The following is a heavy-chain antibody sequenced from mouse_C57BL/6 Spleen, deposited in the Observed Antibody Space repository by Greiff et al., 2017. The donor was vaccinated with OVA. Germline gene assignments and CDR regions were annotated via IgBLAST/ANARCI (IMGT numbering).Heavy chain of an antibody. CDR1: GYTFTSYW. V-gene: IGHV1-53*01. Sequence: VQLQQPGTELVKPGASVKLSCKASGYTFTSYWMHWVKQRPGQGLEWIGNINPSNGGTNYNEKFKSKATLTVDKSSSTAYMQLSSLTSEDSAVYYCAREEFGLLRYFDDWGTGTTVTVSS. J-gene: IGHJ1*03. CDR2: INPSNGGT. D-gene: IGHD1-1*01. CDR3: AREEFGLLRYFDD.